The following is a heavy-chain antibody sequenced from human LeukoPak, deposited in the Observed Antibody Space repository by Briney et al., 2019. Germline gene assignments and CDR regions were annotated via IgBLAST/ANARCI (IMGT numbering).Heavy chain of an antibody. J-gene: IGHJ4*02. CDR2: INPNSGGT. D-gene: IGHD3-22*01. V-gene: IGHV1-2*02. Sequence: ASVKLSCKASGYTFTGYYMHWVRQAPGQGLEWMGWINPNSGGTNYAQKFQGRVTMTRDTPISTAYMELSRLRSDDTAVYYCARHTRLYYYDSSGYYNDDHWGQGTLVTVSS. CDR3: ARHTRLYYYDSSGYYNDDH. CDR1: GYTFTGYY.